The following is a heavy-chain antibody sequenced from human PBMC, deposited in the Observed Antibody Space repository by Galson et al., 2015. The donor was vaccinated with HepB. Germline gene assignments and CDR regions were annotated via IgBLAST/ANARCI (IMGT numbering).Heavy chain of an antibody. CDR3: TRDLVDTAMVFYYYYGMDV. CDR2: IRSKAYGGTT. CDR1: GFTFGDYA. J-gene: IGHJ6*02. Sequence: SLRLSCAASGFTFGDYAMSWFRQAPGKGLEWVGFIRSKAYGGTTEYAASVKGRLTISRDDSKSIAYLQMNSLKTEDTAVYYCTRDLVDTAMVFYYYYGMDVWGQGTTVTVSS. D-gene: IGHD5-18*01. V-gene: IGHV3-49*03.